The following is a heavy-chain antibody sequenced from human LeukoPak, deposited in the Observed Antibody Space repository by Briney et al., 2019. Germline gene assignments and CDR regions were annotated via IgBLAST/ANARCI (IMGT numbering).Heavy chain of an antibody. CDR3: ARVGKKISYYYYMDV. J-gene: IGHJ6*03. D-gene: IGHD1-1*01. CDR1: GGTFSSYA. V-gene: IGHV1-69*05. CDR2: IIPIFGTA. Sequence: SVKVSCKASGGTFSSYAISWVRQAPRQGLEWMGGIIPIFGTANYAQKFQGRVTITTDESTSTAYMELSSLRSEDTAVYYCARVGKKISYYYYMDVWGKGTTVTVSS.